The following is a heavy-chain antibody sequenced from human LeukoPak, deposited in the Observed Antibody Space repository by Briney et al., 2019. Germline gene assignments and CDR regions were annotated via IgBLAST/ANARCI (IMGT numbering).Heavy chain of an antibody. Sequence: SETLSLTCAVSGGSFSNYYWSWIRQTPGKGLEWIGEMNQIGSSNYSPSLKSRVTISVDMSKNQVSLNLSSVTAADTAVYYCARGRRYTGSGGHIRNWFDPWGQGTLVTVSS. D-gene: IGHD3-10*01. CDR3: ARGRRYTGSGGHIRNWFDP. CDR2: MNQIGSS. J-gene: IGHJ5*02. V-gene: IGHV4-34*01. CDR1: GGSFSNYY.